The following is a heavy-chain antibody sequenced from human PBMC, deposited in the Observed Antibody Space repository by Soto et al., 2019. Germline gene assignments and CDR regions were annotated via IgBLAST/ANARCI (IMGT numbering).Heavy chain of an antibody. J-gene: IGHJ4*02. Sequence: SETLSLTCSVSGDSVSRGSYHWSWIRQPPGKGLEWIGSIYYSGRTYNNPSLRSRVSMSIDTSKDQFSLKLKSVTAADTALYFCARQRTSVVTQAYFDVWGPGSLVTVSS. V-gene: IGHV4-39*01. D-gene: IGHD2-21*02. CDR3: ARQRTSVVTQAYFDV. CDR2: IYYSGRT. CDR1: GDSVSRGSYH.